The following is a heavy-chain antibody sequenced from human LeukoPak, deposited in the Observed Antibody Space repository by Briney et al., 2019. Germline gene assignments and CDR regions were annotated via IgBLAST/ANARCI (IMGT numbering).Heavy chain of an antibody. V-gene: IGHV4-34*01. CDR1: GGSISSYY. D-gene: IGHD3-3*01. J-gene: IGHJ6*03. CDR3: ARGHRNDFWSGYYKPYYYYYMDV. CDR2: INHSGGT. Sequence: SETLSLTCTVSGGSISSYYWSWIRQPPGKGLEWIGDINHSGGTNYNPSLKSRVTISVDTSKNQSFLKLSSVTAADTAVYYCARGHRNDFWSGYYKPYYYYYMDVWGKGTTVTVSS.